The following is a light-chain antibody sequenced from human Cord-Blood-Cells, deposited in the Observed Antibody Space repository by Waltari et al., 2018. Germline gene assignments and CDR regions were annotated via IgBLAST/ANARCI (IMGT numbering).Light chain of an antibody. V-gene: IGKV3-11*01. CDR1: QSVSSD. J-gene: IGKJ5*01. CDR3: QQRSNWPIT. Sequence: EIVLPQSPATLSLSPGERAPLPCRASQSVSSDLAWYQQKPGQAPRLLIYDASNRATGIPARFSGSGSGTDFTLTISSLEPEDFAVYYCQQRSNWPITCGQGTRLEIK. CDR2: DAS.